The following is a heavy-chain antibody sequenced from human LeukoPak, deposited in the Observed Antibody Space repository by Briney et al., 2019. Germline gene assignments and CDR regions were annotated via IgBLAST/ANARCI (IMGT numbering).Heavy chain of an antibody. CDR1: GFAFDDYG. J-gene: IGHJ4*02. CDR2: INWNGGST. CDR3: ARDYDSGGYYYGGGAY. V-gene: IGHV3-20*04. D-gene: IGHD3-22*01. Sequence: PGGSLRLSCAASGFAFDDYGMSWVRQAPGKGLEWVSGINWNGGSTAYADSVKGRFTISRDNAKNSLYLQMSSLRAEDTALYYCARDYDSGGYYYGGGAYWGQGTLVTVSS.